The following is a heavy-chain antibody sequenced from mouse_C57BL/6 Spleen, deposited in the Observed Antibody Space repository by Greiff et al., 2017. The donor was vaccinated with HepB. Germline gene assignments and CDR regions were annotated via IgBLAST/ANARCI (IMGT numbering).Heavy chain of an antibody. D-gene: IGHD4-1*01. CDR3: ARCWDGDYFDY. J-gene: IGHJ2*01. V-gene: IGHV1-80*01. CDR1: GYAFSSYW. Sequence: QVQLKESGAELVKPGASVKISCKASGYAFSSYWMNWVKQRPGKGLEWIGQIYPGDGDTNYNGKFKGKATLTADKSSSTAYMQLSSLTSEDSAVYVCARCWDGDYFDYWGQGTTLTVSS. CDR2: IYPGDGDT.